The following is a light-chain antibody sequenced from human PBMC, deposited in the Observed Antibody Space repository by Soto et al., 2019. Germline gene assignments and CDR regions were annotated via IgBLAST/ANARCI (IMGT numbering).Light chain of an antibody. Sequence: ETVMTQSPATLSVSPGERATLSCRASQSVGDNLAWYQQQPGQAPRLLIYETSTRATGIPVRFSGSGSGPDFPLTISRLQSEDFAVYCCQQYTDWPPTFGQGTNVEVK. CDR2: ETS. J-gene: IGKJ1*01. CDR1: QSVGDN. V-gene: IGKV3-15*01. CDR3: QQYTDWPPT.